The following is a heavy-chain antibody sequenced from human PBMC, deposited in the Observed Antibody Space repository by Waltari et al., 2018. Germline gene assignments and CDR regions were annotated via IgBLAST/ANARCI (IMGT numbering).Heavy chain of an antibody. J-gene: IGHJ4*02. Sequence: EVQLVESGRGLIQPGGSLRPSCAVSGLPVGTNYRSWVRQAPGKGLEWISLIYSGGGIHYADSVKGRFTISRDSSKNTLYLQMNSLRVEDTAVYYCARDPPGVAVSGKGWGQGTLVTVSS. V-gene: IGHV3-53*01. CDR2: IYSGGGI. D-gene: IGHD6-19*01. CDR3: ARDPPGVAVSGKG. CDR1: GLPVGTNY.